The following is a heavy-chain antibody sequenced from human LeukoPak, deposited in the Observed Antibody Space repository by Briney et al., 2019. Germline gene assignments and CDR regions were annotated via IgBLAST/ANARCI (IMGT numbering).Heavy chain of an antibody. CDR1: GGSVSSSSYY. D-gene: IGHD1-26*01. CDR3: ARSKGATGEVDY. CDR2: VYYKGNT. Sequence: SETLSLTCIVSGGSVSSSSYYWGWIRQPPGRGLEWIGSVYYKGNTYYIPSLKSRVTMSVDTSKNQFSLKLSSVTAADTAMYYCARSKGATGEVDYWGQGTLVTVSS. V-gene: IGHV4-39*07. J-gene: IGHJ4*02.